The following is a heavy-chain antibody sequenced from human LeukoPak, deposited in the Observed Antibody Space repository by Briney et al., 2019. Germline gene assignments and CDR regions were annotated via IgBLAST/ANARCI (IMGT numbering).Heavy chain of an antibody. J-gene: IGHJ5*02. CDR1: GFTFSSYA. V-gene: IGHV3-7*01. CDR3: TRGLGEHGGVSDR. Sequence: GGSLRLSCAASGFTFSSYAMSWVRQAPGKGLEWVANIKHDGSEQIYVDSVKGRFTISRDNAKDSVYLQMNSLRAEDTAVYYCTRGLGEHGGVSDRWGQGTLVIVSS. D-gene: IGHD3-16*01. CDR2: IKHDGSEQ.